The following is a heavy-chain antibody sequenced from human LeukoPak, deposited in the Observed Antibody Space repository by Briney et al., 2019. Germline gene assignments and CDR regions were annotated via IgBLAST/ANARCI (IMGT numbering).Heavy chain of an antibody. V-gene: IGHV1-2*02. CDR1: GYTFTDYF. J-gene: IGHJ5*01. CDR3: ARMALDGGDSIGFDS. CDR2: INPNIGDA. Sequence: GASVKVSCRASGYTFTDYFIHWVRQAPGQGLEWMGWINPNIGDASYAQKFQDRVTMTRDRSINTAYMELSRLTSDDTAVYYCARMALDGGDSIGFDSWGQRTLVTVSS. D-gene: IGHD2-21*02.